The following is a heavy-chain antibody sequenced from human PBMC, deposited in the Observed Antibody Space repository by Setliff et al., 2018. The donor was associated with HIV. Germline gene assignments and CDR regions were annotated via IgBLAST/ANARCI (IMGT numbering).Heavy chain of an antibody. V-gene: IGHV4-59*11. D-gene: IGHD5-18*01. CDR2: IYYSGST. CDR1: GGSISSHY. J-gene: IGHJ4*02. CDR3: AREGEVQLWLEAHFDY. Sequence: SETLSLTCTVSGGSISSHYWSWIRQPPGKGLEWIGSIYYSGSTNYNPSLKSRVTISVDTSKNQFSLKLSSVTAADTAVYYCAREGEVQLWLEAHFDYWGQGTLVTVSS.